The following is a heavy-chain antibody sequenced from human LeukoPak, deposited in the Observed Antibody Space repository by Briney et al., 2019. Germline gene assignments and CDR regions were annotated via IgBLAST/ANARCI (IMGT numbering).Heavy chain of an antibody. Sequence: ASETLSLTCTVSGGSISSYYWSWIRQPPGKGLEWIGYIYYGGSTNYNPSLKSRVTISVDTSKNQFSLKLSSVTAADTAVYYCARGYYDSSGQFDYWGQGTLVTVSS. CDR1: GGSISSYY. D-gene: IGHD3-22*01. J-gene: IGHJ4*02. CDR2: IYYGGST. CDR3: ARGYYDSSGQFDY. V-gene: IGHV4-59*08.